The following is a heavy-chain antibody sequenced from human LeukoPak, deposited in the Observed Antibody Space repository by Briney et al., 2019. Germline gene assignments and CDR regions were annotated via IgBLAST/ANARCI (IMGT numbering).Heavy chain of an antibody. D-gene: IGHD3-22*01. Sequence: SVKVSCKASGGTFSSYAFNWVRQAPGQGLEWMGGVIPFYETTSYAQKFQGRVTITADESTSTVYMEMSSLRSEDTAVYYCARRGHDSSGYYYVVWGQGTLVTVSS. CDR3: ARRGHDSSGYYYVV. J-gene: IGHJ4*02. V-gene: IGHV1-69*01. CDR1: GGTFSSYA. CDR2: VIPFYETT.